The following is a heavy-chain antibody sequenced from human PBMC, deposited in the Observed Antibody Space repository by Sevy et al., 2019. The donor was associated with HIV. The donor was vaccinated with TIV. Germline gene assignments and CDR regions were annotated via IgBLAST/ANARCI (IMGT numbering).Heavy chain of an antibody. D-gene: IGHD3-22*01. CDR1: GYTLNQLS. CDR2: FDPEDGER. CDR3: ATTKDYYESSGCPFDY. Sequence: ASVKVSCKVSGYTLNQLSMHWVRQAPGKGLEWMGSFDPEDGERFYAQMFQGRVTMTEDTSTDTAYMELSSLRSEDTAVYYCATTKDYYESSGCPFDYWGQGTLVTVSS. J-gene: IGHJ4*02. V-gene: IGHV1-24*01.